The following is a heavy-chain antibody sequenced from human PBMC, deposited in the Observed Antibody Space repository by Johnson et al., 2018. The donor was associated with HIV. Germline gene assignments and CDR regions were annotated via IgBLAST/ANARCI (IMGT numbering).Heavy chain of an antibody. CDR3: ARGMGLQLGNALDI. J-gene: IGHJ3*02. Sequence: QVQLVESGGGVVQPGRSLRLSCAASGFTFISYAMHWVRQAPGKGLEWVAVISYDGSNKYYADSVKAPFTISRDNSKNTLYLQMNSLGTDDTAVYYCARGMGLQLGNALDIWGQGTMVTVSS. D-gene: IGHD1-1*01. CDR1: GFTFISYA. CDR2: ISYDGSNK. V-gene: IGHV3-30-3*01.